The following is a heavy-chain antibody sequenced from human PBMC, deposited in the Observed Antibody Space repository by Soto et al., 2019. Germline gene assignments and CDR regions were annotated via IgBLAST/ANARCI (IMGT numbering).Heavy chain of an antibody. J-gene: IGHJ6*02. V-gene: IGHV1-2*04. CDR1: GYTFTGYY. CDR3: ARDSAAAGTRKYYYYYYGMDV. D-gene: IGHD6-13*01. CDR2: INPSSGGT. Sequence: ASVKVSCKASGYTFTGYYMHWVRQAPGQGLEWMGWINPSSGGTNYAQKFQGWVTMTRDTSISTAYMELSRLRSDDTAVYYCARDSAAAGTRKYYYYYYGMDVWGQGTTVTVSS.